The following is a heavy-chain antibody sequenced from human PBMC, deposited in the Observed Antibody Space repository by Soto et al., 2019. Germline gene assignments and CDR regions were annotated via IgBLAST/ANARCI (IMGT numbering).Heavy chain of an antibody. CDR3: ARGGLGNYYNDY. D-gene: IGHD3-10*01. Sequence: EVQLVESGGGLVQPGGSLRLSCAASGFTFSRDWMHWVRQSPGKGLVWVSRIKGDGTITNYADSVKGRFTTSRDNAMNTVYLQLNSLTTEDTAVYYCARGGLGNYYNDYWGQGTLVTVSS. CDR1: GFTFSRDW. V-gene: IGHV3-74*01. J-gene: IGHJ4*02. CDR2: IKGDGTIT.